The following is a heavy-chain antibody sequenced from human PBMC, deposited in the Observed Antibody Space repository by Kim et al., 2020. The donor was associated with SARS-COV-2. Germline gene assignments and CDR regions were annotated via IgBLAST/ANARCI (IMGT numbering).Heavy chain of an antibody. CDR3: ARDQGDYGGNSPAEYFQH. CDR2: IYSGGST. D-gene: IGHD4-17*01. Sequence: GGSLRLSCAASGFVVSSNYMSWVRQAPGKGLEWVSVIYSGGSTYYADSVKGRFTISRDNSKNTLYLQMNSPRAEDTAVYYCARDQGDYGGNSPAEYFQHWGQGTLVTVSS. CDR1: GFVVSSNY. V-gene: IGHV3-53*01. J-gene: IGHJ1*01.